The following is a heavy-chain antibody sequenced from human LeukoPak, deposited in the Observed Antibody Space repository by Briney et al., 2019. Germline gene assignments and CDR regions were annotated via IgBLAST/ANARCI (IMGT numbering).Heavy chain of an antibody. CDR1: GFPFSDFS. J-gene: IGHJ4*02. V-gene: IGHV3-23*01. CDR3: AKQSYARSLGE. CDR2: TNSGGSST. D-gene: IGHD2-8*01. Sequence: GGSLRLSCAASGFPFSDFSMSWVRQAPGKGLEWISATNSGGSSTDYAESVKGRFTISRDNSKNTLYLQMSSLRVEDTAMYYCAKQSYARSLGEGGPGTLVTVSS.